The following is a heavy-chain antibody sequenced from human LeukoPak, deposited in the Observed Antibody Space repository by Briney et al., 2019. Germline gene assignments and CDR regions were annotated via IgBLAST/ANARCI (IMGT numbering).Heavy chain of an antibody. CDR3: ARAKAVPDAFDI. CDR2: IIPIFGTA. CDR1: GGTFSSYA. V-gene: IGHV1-69*13. D-gene: IGHD6-19*01. J-gene: IGHJ3*02. Sequence: GASVKVSCKASGGTFSSYAISWVRQAPGQGLEWMGGIIPIFGTANYARKFQGRVTITADESTSTAYMELSSLRSEDTAVYYCARAKAVPDAFDIWGQGTMVTVSS.